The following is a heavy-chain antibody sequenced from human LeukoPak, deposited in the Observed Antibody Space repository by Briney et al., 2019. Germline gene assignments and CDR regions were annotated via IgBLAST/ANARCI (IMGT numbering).Heavy chain of an antibody. V-gene: IGHV3-33*01. J-gene: IGHJ3*02. CDR3: ARGGGYDSSGYYYSEAFDI. Sequence: PGRSLRLSCAASGFTFSSYGMHWVRQAPGKGLEWVAVIWYDGSNKYYADSVKGRFTISRDNSKNTLYLQMNSLRAEDTAVYYCARGGGYDSSGYYYSEAFDIWGQETMVTVSS. CDR2: IWYDGSNK. D-gene: IGHD3-22*01. CDR1: GFTFSSYG.